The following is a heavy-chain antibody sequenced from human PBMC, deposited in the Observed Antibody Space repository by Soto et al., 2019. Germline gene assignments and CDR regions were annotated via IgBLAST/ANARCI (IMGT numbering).Heavy chain of an antibody. J-gene: IGHJ2*01. Sequence: EVQLVESGGGLVKPGGSLRLSCAASGFTFSSYSMNWVRQAPGKGLEWVSFISSSSSHIYYADSVKGRFTISRDNAKNSLYLQMNSLRGEDTAVYYCARDDRVGGRVGPPWYFDLWGRGTLVTVSS. CDR3: ARDDRVGGRVGPPWYFDL. CDR1: GFTFSSYS. CDR2: ISSSSSHI. V-gene: IGHV3-21*01. D-gene: IGHD1-26*01.